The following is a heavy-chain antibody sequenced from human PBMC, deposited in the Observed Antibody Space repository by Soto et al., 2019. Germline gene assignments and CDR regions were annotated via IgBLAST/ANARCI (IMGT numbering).Heavy chain of an antibody. J-gene: IGHJ3*02. CDR3: AKDSHYDFWSGYQGDAFDI. CDR2: ISGSGGST. CDR1: GFTFSSYA. V-gene: IGHV3-23*01. D-gene: IGHD3-3*01. Sequence: GGSLRLSCAASGFTFSSYAMSWVRQAPGKGLEWVSAISGSGGSTYYADSVKGRFTISRDNSKNTLYLQMNSLRAEDTAVYYCAKDSHYDFWSGYQGDAFDIWGQGTMVTVSS.